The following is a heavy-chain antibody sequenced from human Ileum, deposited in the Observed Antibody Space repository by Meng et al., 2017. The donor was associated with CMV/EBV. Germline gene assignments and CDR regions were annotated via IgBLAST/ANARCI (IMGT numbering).Heavy chain of an antibody. CDR2: TYYRSKWFN. Sequence: TLQPSLACPGEDCSSTTGTWNCIWQSPSRGLEWLGRTYYRSKWFNDYALSVRGRITINPDISKNQLSLQLNSVTPEDTAVYYCVRLTGNSWLDYWGRGTLVTVSS. J-gene: IGHJ4*02. CDR1: GEDCSSTTGT. V-gene: IGHV6-1*01. CDR3: VRLTGNSWLDY. D-gene: IGHD6-13*01.